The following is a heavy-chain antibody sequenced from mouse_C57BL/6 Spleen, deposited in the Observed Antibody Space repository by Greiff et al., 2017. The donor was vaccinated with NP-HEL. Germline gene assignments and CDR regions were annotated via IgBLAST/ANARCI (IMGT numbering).Heavy chain of an antibody. CDR2: ISSGSSTI. V-gene: IGHV5-17*01. D-gene: IGHD2-4*01. CDR1: GFTFSDYG. CDR3: AVYYDYEGWFAY. J-gene: IGHJ3*01. Sequence: EVMLVESGGGLVKPGGSLKLSCAASGFTFSDYGMHWVRQAPEKGLEWVAYISSGSSTIYYADTVKGRFTISRDNAKNTLFLQMTSLRSEETAMYYCAVYYDYEGWFAYWGQGTLVTVSA.